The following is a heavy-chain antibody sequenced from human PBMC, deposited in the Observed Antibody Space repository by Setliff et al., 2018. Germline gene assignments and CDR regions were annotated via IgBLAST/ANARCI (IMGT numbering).Heavy chain of an antibody. J-gene: IGHJ5*02. CDR2: VYWDGDQ. D-gene: IGHD6-6*01. CDR1: GFSLNTTGEG. Sequence: SGPTLVNPTQTLTLTCTFSGFSLNTTGEGVGWIRQPPGKALEWLALVYWDGDQRYRPSLNSRLSITKDSSKSQVFLTMTNMDPVDTATYYCALRRGNEWHLVRWFDPWGPGIQVTVSS. CDR3: ALRRGNEWHLVRWFDP. V-gene: IGHV2-5*02.